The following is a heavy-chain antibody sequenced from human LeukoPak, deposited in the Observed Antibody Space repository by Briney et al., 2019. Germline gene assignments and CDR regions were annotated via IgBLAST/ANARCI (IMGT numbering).Heavy chain of an antibody. CDR3: AKWYSSGWYFDY. Sequence: GRSLRLSCAASGFTFSSYGMHWVRQAPGKGLEWVAAISYDGRNKYCADSVKGRFTISRDNSKNTLHLQMNSLRAEDTAVYYCAKWYSSGWYFDYWGQGTLVTVSS. V-gene: IGHV3-30*18. CDR1: GFTFSSYG. D-gene: IGHD6-19*01. J-gene: IGHJ4*02. CDR2: ISYDGRNK.